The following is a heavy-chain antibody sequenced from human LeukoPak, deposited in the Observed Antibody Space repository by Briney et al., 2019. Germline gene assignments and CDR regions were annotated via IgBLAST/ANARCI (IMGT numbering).Heavy chain of an antibody. V-gene: IGHV1-69*13. CDR3: ARDRIQLWTYYYYGMDV. CDR2: IIPIFGTA. D-gene: IGHD5-18*01. Sequence: ASVKVSCKVSGGTFSSYAISWVRQAPGQGLEWMGGIIPIFGTANYAQKFQGRVTITADESTSTAYMELSSLRSEDTAVYYCARDRIQLWTYYYYGMDVWGQGTTVTVSS. CDR1: GGTFSSYA. J-gene: IGHJ6*02.